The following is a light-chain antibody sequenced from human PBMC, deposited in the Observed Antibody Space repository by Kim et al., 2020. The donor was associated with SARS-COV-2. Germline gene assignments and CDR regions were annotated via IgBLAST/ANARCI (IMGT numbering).Light chain of an antibody. CDR2: KSD. J-gene: IGLJ1*01. CDR1: SSNIGNNN. V-gene: IGLV1-47*01. CDR3: AAWDDSLSGYV. Sequence: GQRVTISCSGSSSNIGNNNVYWYQYLPGTAPKLLIYKSDQRPSGVPDRFSGSKSGTSASLAISGLRSEDEADYYCAAWDDSLSGYVFGSGTKVTVL.